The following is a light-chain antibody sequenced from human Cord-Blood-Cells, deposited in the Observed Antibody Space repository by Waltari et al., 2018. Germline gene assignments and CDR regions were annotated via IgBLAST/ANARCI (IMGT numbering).Light chain of an antibody. CDR3: QQSYSTPFT. Sequence: DIQMTQSPSSLSASVGDRVTITCRASQSISSYLNWYQQKPGKAPKLLIDAPSSLQSGVPSRFSGSGSGTDFTLTISSLQPEDFATYYCQQSYSTPFTFGPGTKVDIK. CDR2: APS. V-gene: IGKV1-39*01. CDR1: QSISSY. J-gene: IGKJ3*01.